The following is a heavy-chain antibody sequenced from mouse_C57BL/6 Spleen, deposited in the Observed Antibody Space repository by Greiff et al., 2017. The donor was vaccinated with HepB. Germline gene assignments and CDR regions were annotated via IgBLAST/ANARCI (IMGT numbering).Heavy chain of an antibody. CDR2: IYPRSGNT. J-gene: IGHJ2*01. CDR1: GYTFTSYG. CDR3: ARRDGSSYHFDY. V-gene: IGHV1-81*01. Sequence: QVQLKESGAELARPGASVKLSCKASGYTFTSYGISWVKQRTGQGLEWIGEIYPRSGNTYYNEKFKGKATLTADKSSSTAYMELRSLTSEDSAVYFCARRDGSSYHFDYWGQGTTLTVSS. D-gene: IGHD1-1*01.